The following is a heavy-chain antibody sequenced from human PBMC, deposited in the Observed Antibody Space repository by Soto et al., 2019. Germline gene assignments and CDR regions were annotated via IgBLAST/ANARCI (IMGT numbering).Heavy chain of an antibody. V-gene: IGHV3-30*18. Sequence: LRLSCAASGFTFRSYGMHWVRQAPGKGLEWVAVISYDGSNKYYADSVKGRFTISRDNSKNTLYLQMNSLRAEDTAVYYCAKDQYSGYDGTRNQDYWGQGTLVTVSS. D-gene: IGHD5-12*01. CDR1: GFTFRSYG. J-gene: IGHJ4*02. CDR2: ISYDGSNK. CDR3: AKDQYSGYDGTRNQDY.